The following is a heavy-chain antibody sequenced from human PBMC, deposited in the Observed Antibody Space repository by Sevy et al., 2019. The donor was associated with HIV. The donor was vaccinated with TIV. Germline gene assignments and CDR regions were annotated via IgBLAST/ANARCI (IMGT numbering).Heavy chain of an antibody. D-gene: IGHD3-3*01. Sequence: GGSLRLSCAASGFTFSSYAMHWVRQAPGKGLEWVAVISYDGCNKYYADSVKGRFTISRDNSKNTLYLQMNSLRAEDTAVYYCARDQISNDFWSGYYYYYYGMDVWGQGTTVTVSS. CDR1: GFTFSSYA. V-gene: IGHV3-30-3*01. CDR3: ARDQISNDFWSGYYYYYYGMDV. CDR2: ISYDGCNK. J-gene: IGHJ6*02.